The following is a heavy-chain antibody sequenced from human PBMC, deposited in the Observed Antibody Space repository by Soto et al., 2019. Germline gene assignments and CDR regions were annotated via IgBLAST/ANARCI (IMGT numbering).Heavy chain of an antibody. V-gene: IGHV3-33*01. CDR3: ASDLGYCSGGTCPRLGIIDY. J-gene: IGHJ4*02. D-gene: IGHD2-15*01. CDR1: GFTFSSYG. CDR2: IWYDGSNK. Sequence: QVPLVESGGGVVQPGRSLRLSCAASGFTFSSYGMHWVRQAPGKGLEWVAVIWYDGSNKYYADSVKGRFTISRDNSKNTVSLQMNSLRAEDTAIYYCASDLGYCSGGTCPRLGIIDYWGQGTLVTVSS.